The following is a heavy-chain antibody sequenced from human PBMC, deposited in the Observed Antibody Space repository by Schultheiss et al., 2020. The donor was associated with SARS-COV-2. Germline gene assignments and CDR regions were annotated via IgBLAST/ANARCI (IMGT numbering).Heavy chain of an antibody. J-gene: IGHJ2*01. CDR3: ARLYGLWYFDL. V-gene: IGHV3-21*01. Sequence: GESLKISCAASGFTFSSYSMNWVRQAPGKGLEWVSSISSSSSYIYYADSVKGRFTISRDNAKNSLYLQMNSLRAEDTAVYYCARLYGLWYFDLWGRGTLVTVSS. CDR1: GFTFSSYS. D-gene: IGHD2-8*01. CDR2: ISSSSSYI.